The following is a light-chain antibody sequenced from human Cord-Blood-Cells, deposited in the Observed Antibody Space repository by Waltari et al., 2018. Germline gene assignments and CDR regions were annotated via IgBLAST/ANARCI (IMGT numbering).Light chain of an antibody. CDR3: QQYYSTPLT. Sequence: ETVWTQSPDSLAVSLGERATINSKSTQSVLYSSNTKNYLAWYQQKPGQPPKLLIYCASTRVSGVPDRFSGSGSGTDFTLTISSLQAEDVAVYYCQQYYSTPLTFGGGTKVEIK. V-gene: IGKV4-1*01. J-gene: IGKJ4*01. CDR1: QSVLYSSNTKNY. CDR2: CAS.